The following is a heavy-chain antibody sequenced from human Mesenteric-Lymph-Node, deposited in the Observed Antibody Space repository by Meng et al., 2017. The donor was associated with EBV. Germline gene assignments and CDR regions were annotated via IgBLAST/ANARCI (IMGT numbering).Heavy chain of an antibody. CDR3: AAGYNYFDH. V-gene: IGHV3-23*01. D-gene: IGHD5-24*01. CDR2: ISASGIST. CDR1: GFTFSSQA. J-gene: IGHJ4*02. Sequence: EVQVLESXXXXVXXGRSVRLSCKTSGFTFSSQAMKWVRQAPGKGLEWVSSISASGISTYYADSVNGRSSISRDNSNNMVYLQLNSLRAGDTAVYYCAAGYNYFDHWGQGALVTVSS.